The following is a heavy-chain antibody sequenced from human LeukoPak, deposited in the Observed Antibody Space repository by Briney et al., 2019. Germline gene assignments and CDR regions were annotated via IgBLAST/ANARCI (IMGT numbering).Heavy chain of an antibody. Sequence: SETLSLTCTVSGASISSYYWSWIRQPPGKGLEGIGYIYYSGSTNDNPSLKSRVTIPVDTSKNQFSLKLSSVTAADTAVYYCARGEPDIAAAGKIDHPTDFDYWGQGTLVTVSS. V-gene: IGHV4-59*01. CDR1: GASISSYY. J-gene: IGHJ4*02. D-gene: IGHD6-25*01. CDR3: ARGEPDIAAAGKIDHPTDFDY. CDR2: IYYSGST.